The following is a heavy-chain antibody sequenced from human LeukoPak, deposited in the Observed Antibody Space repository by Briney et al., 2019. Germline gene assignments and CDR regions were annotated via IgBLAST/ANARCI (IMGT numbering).Heavy chain of an antibody. J-gene: IGHJ6*03. Sequence: GASVKVSCKASGYTFTGYYMHWVRQAPGQGLEWMGWINPNSGGTNYAQKFQGRVTMTRDTSISTAYMELSSLRSEDTAVYYCARSDSSGWTTYYYYYMDVWGKGTTVTVSS. CDR3: ARSDSSGWTTYYYYYMDV. CDR2: INPNSGGT. V-gene: IGHV1-2*02. D-gene: IGHD6-19*01. CDR1: GYTFTGYY.